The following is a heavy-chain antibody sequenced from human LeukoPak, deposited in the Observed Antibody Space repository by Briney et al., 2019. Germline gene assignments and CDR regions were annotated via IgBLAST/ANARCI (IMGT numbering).Heavy chain of an antibody. CDR3: ARDLASSYAFDI. CDR1: GGSISSGSYY. CDR2: IYTSGST. D-gene: IGHD2-21*01. Sequence: SQTLSLTCTVSGGSISSGSYYWSWIRQPAGKGLEWIGRIYTSGSTNYNPSLKSRVTISVDTSKNQFPLKLSSVTAADTAVYYCARDLASSYAFDIWGQGTMVTVSS. V-gene: IGHV4-61*02. J-gene: IGHJ3*02.